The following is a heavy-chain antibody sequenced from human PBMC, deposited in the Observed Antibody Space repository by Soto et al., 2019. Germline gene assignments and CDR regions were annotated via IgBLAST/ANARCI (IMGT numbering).Heavy chain of an antibody. CDR3: ARDGVFRRDVTQNYYYYGMDV. J-gene: IGHJ6*02. CDR1: GGSISSGDYY. V-gene: IGHV4-30-4*01. Sequence: PSETLSLTCTVSGGSISSGDYYWSWIRQPPGKGLEWIGYIYYSGSTYYNPSLKSRVTISVDTSKNQFSLKLSSVTAADTAVYYCARDGVFRRDVTQNYYYYGMDVWGQGTTVTVSS. D-gene: IGHD3-10*01. CDR2: IYYSGST.